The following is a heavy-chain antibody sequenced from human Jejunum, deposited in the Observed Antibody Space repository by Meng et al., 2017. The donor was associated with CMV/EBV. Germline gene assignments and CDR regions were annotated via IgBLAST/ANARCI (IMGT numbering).Heavy chain of an antibody. D-gene: IGHD1-26*01. J-gene: IGHJ4*02. CDR1: GYTFTGYY. Sequence: SGYTFTGYYIHWVRQAPGQGLEWMGWINPWSGDTKSAHSLQGRVTLTRDTSTNTAFMDLTSLASDDTAVYYCARDPHSWSGVFEYWAQGTLVTVSS. V-gene: IGHV1-2*02. CDR2: INPWSGDT. CDR3: ARDPHSWSGVFEY.